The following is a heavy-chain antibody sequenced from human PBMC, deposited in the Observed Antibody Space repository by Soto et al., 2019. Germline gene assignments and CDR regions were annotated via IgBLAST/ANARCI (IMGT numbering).Heavy chain of an antibody. D-gene: IGHD4-17*01. Sequence: GESLKISCAASGFTFSSYWMHWVRQAPGKGLVWVSRINNDGGSTTYADSVKGRFTISRDNAKNTLHLQMNSLRAEDTAVYYCVRAPTVTTGPLEYWGQGTLVTVSS. CDR2: INNDGGST. V-gene: IGHV3-74*01. CDR1: GFTFSSYW. J-gene: IGHJ4*02. CDR3: VRAPTVTTGPLEY.